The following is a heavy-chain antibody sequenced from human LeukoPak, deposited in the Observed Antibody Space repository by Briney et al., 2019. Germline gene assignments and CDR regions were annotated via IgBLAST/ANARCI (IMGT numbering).Heavy chain of an antibody. CDR3: ARANYYGSGSRTGSFDY. CDR1: GFTFDDYG. CDR2: INWNGGST. Sequence: PGGCLRLSCAASGFTFDDYGMSWVRQAPGKGLEWVSGINWNGGSTGYADSVKARFTISRDNAKNSLYLQMNSLRAEDTALYHCARANYYGSGSRTGSFDYWGQGTLVTVSS. D-gene: IGHD3-10*01. V-gene: IGHV3-20*01. J-gene: IGHJ4*02.